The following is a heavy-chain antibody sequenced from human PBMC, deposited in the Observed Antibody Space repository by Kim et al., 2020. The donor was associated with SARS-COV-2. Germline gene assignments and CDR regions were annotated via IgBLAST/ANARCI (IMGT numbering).Heavy chain of an antibody. Sequence: GGSLRLSCAASGFTFSIYWMSWVRQIPGKGLEWVANMNQDGRQKYYVDSVKGRFTISRDNAESSLYLQMNSLGAEDTAVYYCARDDTFGRTAVWGQGTM. J-gene: IGHJ3*01. D-gene: IGHD3-16*01. CDR3: ARDDTFGRTAV. CDR2: MNQDGRQK. CDR1: GFTFSIYW. V-gene: IGHV3-7*01.